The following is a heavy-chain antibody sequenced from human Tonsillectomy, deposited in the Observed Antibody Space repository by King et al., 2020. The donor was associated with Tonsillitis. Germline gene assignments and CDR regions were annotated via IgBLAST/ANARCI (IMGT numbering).Heavy chain of an antibody. D-gene: IGHD4-11*01. V-gene: IGHV4-38-2*02. Sequence: VQLQESGPGLVKPSETLSLTCTVSGYSIISGYYWGWIRQPPGKVLEWIGSIYHGGSTYYNPSLKSRVTISVDTSKNQFSLKLSSVTAADTAVYYCARPTADYYFDNWGQGTLVTVSS. CDR3: ARPTADYYFDN. CDR1: GYSIISGYY. J-gene: IGHJ4*02. CDR2: IYHGGST.